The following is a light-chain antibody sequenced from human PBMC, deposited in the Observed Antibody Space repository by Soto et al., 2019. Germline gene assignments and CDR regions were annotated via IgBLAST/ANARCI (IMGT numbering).Light chain of an antibody. CDR1: SSDVGAYDY. V-gene: IGLV2-14*01. J-gene: IGLJ1*01. CDR3: CSYTSTSAYV. CDR2: EVT. Sequence: QSALTQPASVSGSPGQSITISCTGTSSDVGAYDYVSWYQQHPGKVPKLMISEVTNRPTGVSNRFSGSKSGSTASLTISGLQAEDEADYYCCSYTSTSAYVFGTGTKLTVL.